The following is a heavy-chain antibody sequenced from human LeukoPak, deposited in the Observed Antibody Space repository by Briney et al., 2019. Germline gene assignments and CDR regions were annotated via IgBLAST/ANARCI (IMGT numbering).Heavy chain of an antibody. CDR1: GYTFTINY. J-gene: IGHJ5*02. CDR3: ARDNSVRDEAWWFSP. V-gene: IGHV1-46*01. Sequence: ASVKVSCKSFGYTFTINYMHWVRQAPGRGPEWMGVISPSGASTTYAQTFQGRVTLTRDMSTSTDYLELSRLRSEDTAVYYCARDNSVRDEAWWFSPWGQGTLVTVSS. CDR2: ISPSGAST. D-gene: IGHD5-24*01.